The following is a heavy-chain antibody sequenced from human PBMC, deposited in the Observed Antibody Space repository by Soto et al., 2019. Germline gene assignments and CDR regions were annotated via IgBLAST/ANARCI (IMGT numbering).Heavy chain of an antibody. CDR2: ISGSGGST. Sequence: EVQLLESGGGLVQPGGSLRLSCAASGFTFSSYAMSWVRQAPGKGLEWVSAISGSGGSTYYADSVKGRFTISRDNSKNTLYLQMNSLRAEDMAVYYCAKDPLGRSTSLREDWFDPWGQGTLVTVSS. J-gene: IGHJ5*02. V-gene: IGHV3-23*01. D-gene: IGHD2-2*01. CDR3: AKDPLGRSTSLREDWFDP. CDR1: GFTFSSYA.